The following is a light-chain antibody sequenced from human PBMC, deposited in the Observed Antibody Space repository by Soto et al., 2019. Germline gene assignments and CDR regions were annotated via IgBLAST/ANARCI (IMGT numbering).Light chain of an antibody. CDR1: TGAVTGGFY. V-gene: IGLV7-43*01. J-gene: IGLJ2*01. CDR2: STT. Sequence: QAVVTQEPSLTVSPGGTVTLTCASSTGAVTGGFYPSWFQQKPGQAPRPLIYSTTNKHSWTPARFSGSLLGGRAALTLSSVQPEDEADYYCLLYDGGVVVFGGGTKLTVL. CDR3: LLYDGGVVV.